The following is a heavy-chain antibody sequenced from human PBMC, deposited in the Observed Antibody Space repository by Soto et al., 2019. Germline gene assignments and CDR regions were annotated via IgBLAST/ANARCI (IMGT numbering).Heavy chain of an antibody. D-gene: IGHD6-13*01. V-gene: IGHV3-23*01. CDR2: ISGSGGST. J-gene: IGHJ4*02. CDR3: AKEHGYSSSWFEFDY. Sequence: EVQLLESGGGLVQPGGSLRLSCAASGFILSSYGMSWVRQAPGKGLEWVSAISGSGGSTYYADSVKGRFTISRDNSKNSLYLQMNSLRAEDTAVYYCAKEHGYSSSWFEFDYWGQGTLVTVSS. CDR1: GFILSSYG.